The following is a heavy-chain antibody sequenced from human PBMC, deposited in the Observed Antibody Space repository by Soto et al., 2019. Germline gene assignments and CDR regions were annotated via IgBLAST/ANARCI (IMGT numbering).Heavy chain of an antibody. CDR1: GFTFSSYG. J-gene: IGHJ5*02. CDR2: ISYDGSNK. CDR3: AKDSSRFLEWSGWFDP. D-gene: IGHD3-3*01. Sequence: QVQLVESGGGVVQPGRSLRLSCAASGFTFSSYGMHWVRQAPGKGLEWVAVISYDGSNKYYADSVKGRFTISRDNSKNSLYLQMDRMRAEATAVYYCAKDSSRFLEWSGWFDPWGQGTLVTVSS. V-gene: IGHV3-30*18.